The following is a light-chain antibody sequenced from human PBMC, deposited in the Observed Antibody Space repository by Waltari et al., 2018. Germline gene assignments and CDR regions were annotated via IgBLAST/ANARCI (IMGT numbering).Light chain of an antibody. CDR1: TTDF. CDR2: EGS. CDR3: CSSSGGGTWV. Sequence: QSALTQPASMSGSPGQSITISCTSTTTDFVSWYQHLPGKARRLLIYEGSKRPSGLSGRFSGSQSGNTASLTISGLEFDDQATYYCCSSSGGGTWVFGGGTELAVL. J-gene: IGLJ3*02. V-gene: IGLV2-23*01.